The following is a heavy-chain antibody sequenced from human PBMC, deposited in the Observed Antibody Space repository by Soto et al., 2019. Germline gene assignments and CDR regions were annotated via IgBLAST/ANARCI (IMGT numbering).Heavy chain of an antibody. Sequence: EGQLVESGGGLVQPGGSLRLSCQVSGFTFRSYWMTWVRRAPGKGLEWVANINLDGSEKYYVDAVKGRFTISRDNAKNSLPLDLRGPRANDTAVYYCARGAMAGNEVPGDWGQGTLVTVSS. CDR3: ARGAMAGNEVPGD. D-gene: IGHD1-1*01. V-gene: IGHV3-7*05. CDR2: INLDGSEK. J-gene: IGHJ1*01. CDR1: GFTFRSYW.